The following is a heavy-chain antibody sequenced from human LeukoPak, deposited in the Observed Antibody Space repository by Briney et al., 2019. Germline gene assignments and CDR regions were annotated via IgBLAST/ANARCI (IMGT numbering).Heavy chain of an antibody. CDR3: ARALNPLTGTYYFDY. Sequence: SETLSLTCSVSGASINSHYWTWIRQPAGKGLKWIGRIYISGSTNYSPSLKSRVTMSVDTSKNQFSLNLISATAADTAVYYCARALNPLTGTYYFDYWGQGTLVTVSS. V-gene: IGHV4-4*07. CDR2: IYISGST. D-gene: IGHD4/OR15-4a*01. CDR1: GASINSHY. J-gene: IGHJ4*02.